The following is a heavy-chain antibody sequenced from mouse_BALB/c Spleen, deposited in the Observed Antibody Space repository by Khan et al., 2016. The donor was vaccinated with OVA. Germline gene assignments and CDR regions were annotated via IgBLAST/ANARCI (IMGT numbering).Heavy chain of an antibody. D-gene: IGHD1-2*01. CDR2: ISYSGST. CDR1: GYSITSGYG. J-gene: IGHJ2*01. V-gene: IGHV3-2*02. CDR3: ARTARIKY. Sequence: EVKLEVSGPGLVKPSQSLSLTCTVTGYSITSGYGWNWIRQFPGNKLEWMGYISYSGSTNYNPSLKSRISTTRDTSKNQFVLQLNSVTTKDTATYYCARTARIKYWGKGTTLTVSS.